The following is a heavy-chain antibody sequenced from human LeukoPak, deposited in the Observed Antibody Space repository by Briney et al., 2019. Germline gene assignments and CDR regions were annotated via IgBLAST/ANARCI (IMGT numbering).Heavy chain of an antibody. Sequence: TSSKTLSLTCAVYGGSFSGYYWSWIRLPPGKGLEWIGEINHSGSTNYNPSLKSRVTISVDTSKNQFSLKLSSVTAADTAVYYCARRPPPKPSSGYLGGGDYWGQGTLVTVSS. CDR3: ARRPPPKPSSGYLGGGDY. CDR2: INHSGST. CDR1: GGSFSGYY. J-gene: IGHJ4*02. D-gene: IGHD3-22*01. V-gene: IGHV4-34*01.